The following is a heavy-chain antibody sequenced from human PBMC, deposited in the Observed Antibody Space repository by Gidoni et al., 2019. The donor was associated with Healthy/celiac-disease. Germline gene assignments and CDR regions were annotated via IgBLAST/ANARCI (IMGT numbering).Heavy chain of an antibody. CDR3: ARVLREDYYDSSGYWSYYFDY. CDR1: GGSFSGYY. Sequence: QVQLQQWGAGLLKPSETLSLTCAVYGGSFSGYYWSWTRQPPGKGLEWIGEINHSGGPNYNPSLKSRVTISVDTSKTQFSLKLSSVTAADTAVYYCARVLREDYYDSSGYWSYYFDYWGQGTLVTVSS. J-gene: IGHJ4*02. V-gene: IGHV4-34*01. CDR2: INHSGGP. D-gene: IGHD3-22*01.